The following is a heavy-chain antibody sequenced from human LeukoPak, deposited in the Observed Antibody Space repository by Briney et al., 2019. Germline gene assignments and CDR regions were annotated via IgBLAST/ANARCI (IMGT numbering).Heavy chain of an antibody. J-gene: IGHJ4*02. D-gene: IGHD3-16*02. CDR2: INPNSGGT. CDR1: GYTFTGYY. Sequence: ASVKVSCKASGYTFTGYYMHWVRQAPGQGLEWMGWINPNSGGTNYAQKFQGRVTMTRDTSISTAYMELSRLRSDDTAVYYCAESLGGLSSLDYWGQGTLVTVSS. V-gene: IGHV1-2*02. CDR3: AESLGGLSSLDY.